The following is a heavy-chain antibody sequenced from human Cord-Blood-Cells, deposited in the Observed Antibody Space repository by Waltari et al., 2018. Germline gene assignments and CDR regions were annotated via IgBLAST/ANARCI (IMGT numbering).Heavy chain of an antibody. D-gene: IGHD3-22*01. J-gene: IGHJ4*02. CDR2: MNPNGGNT. Sequence: QVQLVLFGAEVKKTGASVKAHCQASGSNSSRYVINWVAKATGQGIEWMGWMNPNGGNTGYAQKFQGRVTMTRNTSISTAYMELSILRSEDTAVYYCARGDRYDSSDCAVDYWGQGTLVTVSS. CDR3: ARGDRYDSSDCAVDY. CDR1: GSNSSRYV. V-gene: IGHV1-8*01.